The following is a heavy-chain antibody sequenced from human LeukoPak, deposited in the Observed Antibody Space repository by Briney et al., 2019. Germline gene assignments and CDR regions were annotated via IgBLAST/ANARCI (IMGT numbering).Heavy chain of an antibody. V-gene: IGHV1-69*13. CDR2: IIPIFGTA. CDR1: GGTFSSYA. J-gene: IGHJ4*02. Sequence: GASVKVSCKASGGTFSSYAISWVRQAPGQGLEWMGGIIPIFGTANYAQKFQGRVTITADESTSTAYMELSSLRSEDTAVYYCARMESRGKPIVEDYWGQGTLVTVSS. D-gene: IGHD3-16*02. CDR3: ARMESRGKPIVEDY.